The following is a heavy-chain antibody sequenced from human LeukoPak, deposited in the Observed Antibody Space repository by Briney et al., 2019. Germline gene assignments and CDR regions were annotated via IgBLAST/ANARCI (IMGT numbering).Heavy chain of an antibody. CDR2: IGIADDT. Sequence: GGSLRLSCAASGFTISNYGMHWVRQVTGKGLEWVSGIGIADDTYYSGSVKGRFTISRDNAKSSLYLQMNSLRAEDTAVYYCVRGGYRGFDYEYWGQGTLVTVSS. D-gene: IGHD5-12*01. CDR3: VRGGYRGFDYEY. V-gene: IGHV3-13*01. CDR1: GFTISNYG. J-gene: IGHJ4*02.